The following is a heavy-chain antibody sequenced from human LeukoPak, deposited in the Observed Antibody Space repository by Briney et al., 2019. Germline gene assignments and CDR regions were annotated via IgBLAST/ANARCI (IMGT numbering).Heavy chain of an antibody. CDR1: GGTFSIYA. J-gene: IGHJ5*02. Sequence: SVKLSCKASGGTFSIYAISWVRQAPGQGLEWMGGIIPIFGTANYAQKFQGRVTITTDESTSTAYMELSSLRSEDTAVYYCARDLYYDFWSGPNNWFDPWGQGTLVTVSS. CDR3: ARDLYYDFWSGPNNWFDP. D-gene: IGHD3-3*01. V-gene: IGHV1-69*05. CDR2: IIPIFGTA.